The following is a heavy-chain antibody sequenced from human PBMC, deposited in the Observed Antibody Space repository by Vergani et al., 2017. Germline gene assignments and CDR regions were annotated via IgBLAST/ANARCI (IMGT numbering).Heavy chain of an antibody. CDR3: ARGPNDYVWGSYRKSPFDP. Sequence: QVQLQQWGAGLLKPSETLSLTCAVYGGSFSGYYWSWIRQPPGKGLEWIGSIYYSGSTNYNPSLKSRVTISVDTSKNQFSLKLSSVTAADTAVYYCARGPNDYVWGSYRKSPFDPWGQGTLVTVSS. CDR1: GGSFSGYY. V-gene: IGHV4-34*01. J-gene: IGHJ5*02. D-gene: IGHD3-16*02. CDR2: IYYSGST.